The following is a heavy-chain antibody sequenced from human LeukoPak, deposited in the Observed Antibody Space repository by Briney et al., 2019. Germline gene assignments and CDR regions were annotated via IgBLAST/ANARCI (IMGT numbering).Heavy chain of an antibody. Sequence: GGSLRLSCAASGFTFSSYGMHWVRQAPGKGLEWVAFIRYDGSNKYYADSVKGRFTISRDNSKNTLYLQMNSLRAEDTAVYYCAKDGHCSSTSCWIQYYYYYMDVWGKGTTVTVSS. CDR1: GFTFSSYG. CDR3: AKDGHCSSTSCWIQYYYYYMDV. CDR2: IRYDGSNK. J-gene: IGHJ6*03. D-gene: IGHD2-2*01. V-gene: IGHV3-30*02.